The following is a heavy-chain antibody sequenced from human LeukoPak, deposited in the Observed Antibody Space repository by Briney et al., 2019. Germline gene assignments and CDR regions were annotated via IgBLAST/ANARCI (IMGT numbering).Heavy chain of an antibody. J-gene: IGHJ4*02. CDR1: GFTFSSYA. V-gene: IGHV3-23*01. Sequence: GGSLRLSCAASGFTFSSYAMSWVRQAPGKGLEWVSAISGSGGSTYYADSVKGRFTISRDNSKNTLYLQMNSLRAEDTAVYYCAKARRGYTSSWIDYWGQGTLVTVSS. D-gene: IGHD6-13*01. CDR3: AKARRGYTSSWIDY. CDR2: ISGSGGST.